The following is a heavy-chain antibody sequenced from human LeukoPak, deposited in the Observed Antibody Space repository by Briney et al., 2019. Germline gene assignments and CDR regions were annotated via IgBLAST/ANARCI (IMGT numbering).Heavy chain of an antibody. CDR1: GFTFSSYE. CDR3: ARDTYYYDSSGYHIMDY. CDR2: ISSSGSTI. V-gene: IGHV3-48*03. J-gene: IGHJ4*02. Sequence: GGSLRLSCAASGFTFSSYEMNWVRQAPGKGVEWVSYISSSGSTIYYADSVKGRFTISRDNAKNSLYLQMNSLRAEDTAVYYCARDTYYYDSSGYHIMDYWGQGTLVTVSS. D-gene: IGHD3-22*01.